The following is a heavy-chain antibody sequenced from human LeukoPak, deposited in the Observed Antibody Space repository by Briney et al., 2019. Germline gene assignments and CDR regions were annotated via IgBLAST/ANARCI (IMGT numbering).Heavy chain of an antibody. CDR3: ARVRGDGYEAFDY. J-gene: IGHJ4*02. CDR2: ISSSSSYI. D-gene: IGHD5-12*01. Sequence: GGSLRLSCAASGFTFSSYSMNWVRQAPGKGLEWVSSISSSSSYIYYADSVKGRFTISRDNAKNSLYLQMNSLRAEDTAVYYCARVRGDGYEAFDYWGQGTLVTVSS. V-gene: IGHV3-21*01. CDR1: GFTFSSYS.